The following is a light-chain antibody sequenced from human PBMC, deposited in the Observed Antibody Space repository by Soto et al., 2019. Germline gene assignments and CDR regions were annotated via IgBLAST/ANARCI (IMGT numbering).Light chain of an antibody. CDR1: QSISSW. CDR2: DAS. J-gene: IGKJ5*01. Sequence: DIQMTQSPSTLSASVGYRFTITCRASQSISSWLAWYQQKPGKAPKLLIYDASSLESGVPSRFSGSGSETEFTLTISRLQPDDFATYFCHSRAFGQGTRLEIK. V-gene: IGKV1-5*01. CDR3: HSRA.